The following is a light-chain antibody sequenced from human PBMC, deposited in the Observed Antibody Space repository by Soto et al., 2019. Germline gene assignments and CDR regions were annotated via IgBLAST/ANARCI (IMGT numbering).Light chain of an antibody. CDR1: SSDVGGYNY. J-gene: IGLJ1*01. Sequence: QSALTQPASVSGSPGQSITISCTGTSSDVGGYNYVSWYQQHAGFAPKLIIYEVSNRPSGVSNRFSGPKSGDTASLTISGLQAEDEADYYCSSYTSTNTLAVFGTGTKLTVL. CDR2: EVS. CDR3: SSYTSTNTLAV. V-gene: IGLV2-14*01.